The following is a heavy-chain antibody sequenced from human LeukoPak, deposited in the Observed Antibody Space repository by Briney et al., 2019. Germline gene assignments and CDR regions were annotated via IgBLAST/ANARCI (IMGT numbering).Heavy chain of an antibody. J-gene: IGHJ3*02. V-gene: IGHV4-59*01. CDR1: GGSISSYY. CDR2: IYYSGRT. Sequence: PSETLSLTCMVSGGSISSYYWSDIRQPPGKGLEWIGFIYYSGRTKYNPSLQSRVTISLDTSENNFSRKRTSVTAEDRSGYYCARRLDNGSRGDTDTFDMWGQGTAVTVSS. CDR3: ARRLDNGSRGDTDTFDM. D-gene: IGHD4-23*01.